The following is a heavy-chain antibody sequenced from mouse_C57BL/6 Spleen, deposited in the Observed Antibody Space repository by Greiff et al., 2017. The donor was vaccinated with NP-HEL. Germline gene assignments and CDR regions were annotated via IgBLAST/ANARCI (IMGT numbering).Heavy chain of an antibody. V-gene: IGHV1-82*01. CDR1: GYAFSSSW. Sequence: VQLQQSGPELVKPGASVKISCKASGYAFSSSWMNWVKQRPGKGLEWIGRIYPGDGDTNYNGKFKGKATLTADKSSSTAYMQLSSLTSEDAAVYFCARRRGEYYFDYWGQGTTLTVSS. J-gene: IGHJ2*01. CDR3: ARRRGEYYFDY. CDR2: IYPGDGDT.